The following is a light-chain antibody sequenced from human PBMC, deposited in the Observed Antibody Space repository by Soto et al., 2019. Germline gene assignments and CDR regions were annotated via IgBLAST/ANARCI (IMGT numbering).Light chain of an antibody. Sequence: QSALTQPASVSGSPGQSITISCTGTSSDVGGYNYVSWYQQHPGKAPKLMIYEVSNRPSGVSNRFSGSKSDNAASLTISGLQADDEADYYCSSYTSSSTYVFGTGTKGTVL. CDR1: SSDVGGYNY. CDR3: SSYTSSSTYV. J-gene: IGLJ1*01. CDR2: EVS. V-gene: IGLV2-14*01.